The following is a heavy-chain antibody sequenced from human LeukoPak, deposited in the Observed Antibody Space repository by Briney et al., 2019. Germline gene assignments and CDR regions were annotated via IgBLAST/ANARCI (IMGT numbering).Heavy chain of an antibody. J-gene: IGHJ3*02. CDR3: ASKGSKTLRSPVDI. CDR1: GYSFTSYW. CDR2: IDPSDSYT. D-gene: IGHD3-3*01. V-gene: IGHV5-10-1*01. Sequence: HGESLRISCKGSGYSFTSYWISWVRQMPGKGLEWMGRIDPSDSYTNYSPSFQGHVTISADKSISTAYLQWSSLKASDTAMYYCASKGSKTLRSPVDIWGQGTMVTVSP.